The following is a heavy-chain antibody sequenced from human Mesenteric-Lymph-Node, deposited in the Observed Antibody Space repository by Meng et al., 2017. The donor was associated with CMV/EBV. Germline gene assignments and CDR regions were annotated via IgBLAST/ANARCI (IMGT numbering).Heavy chain of an antibody. CDR2: INNDGSGT. CDR3: AASGYDSVHAFDI. V-gene: IGHV3-74*01. Sequence: GGSLRLSCAASGFAFSNYWMHWIRQAPGKGLVWVARINNDGSGTVYANSVKGRFTISRDNAKKTFYLQMNSLRADDTAVYYCAASGYDSVHAFDIWGQETVVTVSS. CDR1: GFAFSNYW. J-gene: IGHJ3*02. D-gene: IGHD5-12*01.